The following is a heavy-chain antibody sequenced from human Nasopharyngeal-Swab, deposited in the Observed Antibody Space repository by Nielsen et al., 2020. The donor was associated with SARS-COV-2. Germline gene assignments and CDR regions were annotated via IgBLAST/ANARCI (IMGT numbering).Heavy chain of an antibody. CDR2: INSDGSIT. CDR1: GFNFNSYW. V-gene: IGHV3-74*01. D-gene: IGHD6-13*01. J-gene: IGHJ4*02. Sequence: GESLKISCSASGFNFNSYWMHWVRQDPGKGLVWVSRINSDGSITNYADSVKGRFTISRDNAKNTLYLQMNSLRAEDTAVYYCARVWSSSWYYFDHWGQGTLVTVSS. CDR3: ARVWSSSWYYFDH.